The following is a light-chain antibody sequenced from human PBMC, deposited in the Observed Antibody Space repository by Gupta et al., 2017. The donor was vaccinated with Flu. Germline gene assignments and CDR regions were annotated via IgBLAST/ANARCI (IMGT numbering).Light chain of an antibody. CDR2: DTN. V-gene: IGLV7-46*01. Sequence: QAVVTQEPSLTVSPGGTVTLPCGSSTGAVTSDHYPFWFQQMPGQAPRTLIVDTNNRHAGTPARFSGSLRGGKAALTLAGAQDEDEADYYCLLTYGGPRVFGGGTKLTVL. CDR1: TGAVTSDHY. J-gene: IGLJ2*01. CDR3: LLTYGGPRV.